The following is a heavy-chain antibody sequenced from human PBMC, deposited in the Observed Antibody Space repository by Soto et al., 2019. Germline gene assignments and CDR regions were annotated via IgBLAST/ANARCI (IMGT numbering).Heavy chain of an antibody. D-gene: IGHD1-26*01. CDR3: ARATWEIRFDP. Sequence: AGSLRLSCAASGYTFSSYSMNCVREAPWKGLEWVSSISSSSSYIYYADSVKGRFTISSDNAKNSLYLQMKSLRGEDTAVYYCARATWEIRFDPWGQGT. CDR1: GYTFSSYS. CDR2: ISSSSSYI. J-gene: IGHJ5*02. V-gene: IGHV3-21*01.